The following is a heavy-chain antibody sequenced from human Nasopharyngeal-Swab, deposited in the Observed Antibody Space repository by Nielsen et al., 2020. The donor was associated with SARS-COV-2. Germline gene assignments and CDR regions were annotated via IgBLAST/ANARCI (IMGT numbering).Heavy chain of an antibody. V-gene: IGHV4-31*02. D-gene: IGHD3-22*01. CDR3: ARDCKDSRGHYFDY. J-gene: IGHJ4*02. Sequence: WIRQPPGKGLEWIGYIYYSGSTYYNPSLKSRVTISVDTSKNQLSLKLSSVTAADTAVYYCARDCKDSRGHYFDYWGRGTLVTVSS. CDR2: IYYSGST.